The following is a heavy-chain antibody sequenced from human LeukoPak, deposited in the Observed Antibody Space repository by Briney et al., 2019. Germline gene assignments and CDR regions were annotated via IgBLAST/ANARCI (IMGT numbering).Heavy chain of an antibody. D-gene: IGHD2-15*01. CDR1: GGSISSGSYY. J-gene: IGHJ3*02. CDR2: IYTSGST. V-gene: IGHV4-61*02. Sequence: TSETLSLTCTVSGGSISSGSYYWSWIRQPAGKGLEWIGRIYTSGSTNYNPSLKSRVTISVDKSKNQFSLKLSSVTAADTAVYYCARGSAFAAYCSGGSCHDAFDIWGQGTMVTVSS. CDR3: ARGSAFAAYCSGGSCHDAFDI.